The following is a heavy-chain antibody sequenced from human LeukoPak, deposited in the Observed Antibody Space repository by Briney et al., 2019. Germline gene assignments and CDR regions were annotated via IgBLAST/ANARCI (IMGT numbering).Heavy chain of an antibody. J-gene: IGHJ4*02. D-gene: IGHD4-17*01. CDR3: ARSSYSDYGDYVPFDY. CDR1: GYSFTSYW. CDR2: IYPGDSDT. Sequence: GESLKISCKGSGYSFTSYWIGWVRQMPGKGLEWMGIIYPGDSDTRYSPSFQGQVTISADKSISTAYLQWSSLKASDTAMYYCARSSYSDYGDYVPFDYWGQGTLVTVSS. V-gene: IGHV5-51*01.